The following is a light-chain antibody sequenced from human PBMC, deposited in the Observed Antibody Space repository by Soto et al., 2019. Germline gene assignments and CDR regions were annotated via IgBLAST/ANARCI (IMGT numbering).Light chain of an antibody. CDR2: GAS. CDR3: QHYNNWPPLT. V-gene: IGKV3-15*01. Sequence: EIVMTQSPATLSVSPGERATLSCRASQSVSSNLAWYQQKPGQAPRLLIYGASTRATGIPARFSGSGSGTEFTLTISSVQSEDFAVYYCQHYNNWPPLTFGGGTKVEI. J-gene: IGKJ4*01. CDR1: QSVSSN.